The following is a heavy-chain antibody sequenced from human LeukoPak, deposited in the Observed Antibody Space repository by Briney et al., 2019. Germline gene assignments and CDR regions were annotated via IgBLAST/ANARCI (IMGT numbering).Heavy chain of an antibody. CDR2: IYSGGDT. CDR1: GFSVTNYF. J-gene: IGHJ4*02. CDR3: TRDPDG. Sequence: GGSLRLSCAASGFSVTNYFMSWVRRAPGKGLEWVSVIYSGGDTFHADSVKGRFILSRDISKNTLYLQMISLRADDTAVCYCTRDPDGWGQGTLVTVSS. V-gene: IGHV3-66*01.